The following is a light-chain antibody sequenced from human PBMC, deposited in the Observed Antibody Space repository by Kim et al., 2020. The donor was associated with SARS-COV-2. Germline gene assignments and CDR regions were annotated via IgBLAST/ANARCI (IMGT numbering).Light chain of an antibody. J-gene: IGKJ4*01. V-gene: IGKV3-11*01. Sequence: SLGERATLSCMASQSVSSYLAWYQQKPRQTPRLLIYDASNRATGIPARFGGSGSGTDFTLTISSVEPADFAVYYCQQRNNWPLTFGGGTKVDIK. CDR1: QSVSSY. CDR2: DAS. CDR3: QQRNNWPLT.